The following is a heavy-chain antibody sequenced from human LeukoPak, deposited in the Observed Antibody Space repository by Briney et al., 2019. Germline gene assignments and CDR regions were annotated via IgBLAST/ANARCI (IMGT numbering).Heavy chain of an antibody. Sequence: SETLSLTCTVSGGSISNYYWSWIRQPPGKGLEWIGYIYYSGSTNYNPSLKSRVTISVDTSKNQFSLKLSSVTAADTAVYYCAREDGSSWSSFDYWGQGTLVTVSS. CDR3: AREDGSSWSSFDY. V-gene: IGHV4-59*01. CDR1: GGSISNYY. D-gene: IGHD6-13*01. J-gene: IGHJ4*02. CDR2: IYYSGST.